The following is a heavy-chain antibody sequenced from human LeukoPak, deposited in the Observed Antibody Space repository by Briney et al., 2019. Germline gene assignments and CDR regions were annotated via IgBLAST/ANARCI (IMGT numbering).Heavy chain of an antibody. CDR1: GFTFTSSA. V-gene: IGHV1-58*01. CDR3: AADWGYFDGSDAFDI. J-gene: IGHJ3*02. D-gene: IGHD3-9*01. CDR2: IVVGSGNT. Sequence: GTSVKVSCKASGFTFTSSAVQWVRQARGQLLEWIGWIVVGSGNTNYAQKFQERVTITRDMSTSTAYMELSSLRSEDTAVYYCAADWGYFDGSDAFDIWGQGTMVTVSS.